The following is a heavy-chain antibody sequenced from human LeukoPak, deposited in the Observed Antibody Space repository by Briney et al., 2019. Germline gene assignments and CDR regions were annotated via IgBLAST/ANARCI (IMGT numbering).Heavy chain of an antibody. V-gene: IGHV4-4*02. J-gene: IGHJ3*01. CDR1: GGSISSSNW. CDR3: ARDLKAPMTTVTADAFDV. CDR2: IYHSGST. D-gene: IGHD4-17*01. Sequence: PSETLSLTCAVSGGSISSSNWWSWVRQPPGKGLEWIGEIYHSGSTNYNPSLKSRVTISVDKSKNQFSLKLSSVTAADTAVYYCARDLKAPMTTVTADAFDVWGQGTMVTVSS.